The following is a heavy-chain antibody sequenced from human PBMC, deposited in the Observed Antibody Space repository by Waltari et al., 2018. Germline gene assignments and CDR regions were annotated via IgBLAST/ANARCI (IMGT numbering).Heavy chain of an antibody. V-gene: IGHV3-49*03. CDR1: GFTFGDYA. J-gene: IGHJ4*02. D-gene: IGHD2-2*01. CDR2: IRSKAYGGTT. CDR3: TRVDCSSSSCYRGFDY. Sequence: EVHLAESGGDLVQPGRSLRLSCTVSGFTFGDYAMSWFRQAPGKGLEWVGFIRSKAYGGTTEYAASVKGRFTISRDDSKSIAYQQMNSLKTEDTAVYFCTRVDCSSSSCYRGFDYWGQGTLVSVSS.